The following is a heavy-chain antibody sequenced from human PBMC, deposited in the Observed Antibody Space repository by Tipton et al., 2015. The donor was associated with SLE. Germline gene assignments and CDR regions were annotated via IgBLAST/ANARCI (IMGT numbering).Heavy chain of an antibody. CDR1: GYTFTGYY. J-gene: IGHJ4*02. CDR2: INPNSGGT. D-gene: IGHD3-10*01. Sequence: QSGAEVKKPGASVKVSCKASGYTFTGYYMHWVRQAPGQGLEWMGWINPNSGGTNYAQKFQGRVTMTRDTSISTAYMELSRLRSDDTAVHYCARDYYGAGSYYSGVDYWGQGTLVTVSS. CDR3: ARDYYGAGSYYSGVDY. V-gene: IGHV1-2*02.